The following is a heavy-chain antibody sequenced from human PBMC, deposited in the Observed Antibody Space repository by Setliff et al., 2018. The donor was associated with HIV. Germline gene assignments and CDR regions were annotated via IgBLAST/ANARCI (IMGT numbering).Heavy chain of an antibody. J-gene: IGHJ4*02. D-gene: IGHD1-1*01. CDR2: ISPDNANT. V-gene: IGHV1-2*02. Sequence: ASVKVSCKSSGYTFTNYFMHWVRQAPGQGLEWMGWISPDNANTRISQRFRGSVTMTRDRSINTAYMEFSGLTSDDTAVYYCARQLSNSFDYWGQGTLVTVSS. CDR1: GYTFTNYF. CDR3: ARQLSNSFDY.